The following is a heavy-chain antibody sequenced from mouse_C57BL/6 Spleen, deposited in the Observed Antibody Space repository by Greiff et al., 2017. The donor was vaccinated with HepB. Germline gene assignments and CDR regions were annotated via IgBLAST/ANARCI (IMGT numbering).Heavy chain of an antibody. CDR2: INPSNGGT. CDR3: ARYGIYYGNWYFDV. D-gene: IGHD2-1*01. Sequence: VKLQQPGTELVKPGASVKLSCKASGYTFTSYWMHWVKQRPGQGLEWIGNINPSNGGTNYNEKFKSKATLTVDKSSSTAYMQLSSLTSEDSAVYYCARYGIYYGNWYFDVWGTGTTVTVSS. V-gene: IGHV1-53*01. CDR1: GYTFTSYW. J-gene: IGHJ1*03.